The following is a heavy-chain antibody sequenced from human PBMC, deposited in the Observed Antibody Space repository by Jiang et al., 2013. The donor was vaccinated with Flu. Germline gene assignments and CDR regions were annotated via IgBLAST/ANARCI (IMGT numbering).Heavy chain of an antibody. J-gene: IGHJ4*02. CDR2: IYPGDSDT. V-gene: IGHV5-51*03. CDR3: ARRENHCGGDCYLLY. CDR1: GYSFTSYW. D-gene: IGHD2-21*02. Sequence: GAEVKKPGESLKISCKGSGYSFTSYWIGWVRQMPGKGLEWMGIIYPGDSDTRYSPSFQGQVTISADKSISTAYLQWSSLKASDTAMYYCARRENHCGGDCYLLYWGQGTLVTVSS.